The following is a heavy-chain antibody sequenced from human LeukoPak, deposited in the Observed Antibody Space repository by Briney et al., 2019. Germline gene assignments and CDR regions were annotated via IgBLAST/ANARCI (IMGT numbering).Heavy chain of an antibody. J-gene: IGHJ4*02. CDR2: ISSSGDTT. CDR3: AKDYSIWSGYYFDF. CDR1: GFTLSSFA. V-gene: IGHV3-23*01. D-gene: IGHD3-3*01. Sequence: VGTLRLSCTASGFTLSSFAMSWVRQAPGKGLEWVSGISSSGDTTYYADSVKGRFTISRDNSKKTMYLQMRSLRAEDTAVYYCAKDYSIWSGYYFDFWGQGILVTVSS.